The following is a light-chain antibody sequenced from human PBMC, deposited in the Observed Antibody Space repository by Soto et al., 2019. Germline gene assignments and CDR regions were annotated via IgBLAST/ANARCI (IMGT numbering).Light chain of an antibody. CDR2: EVD. CDR3: SSYTGTDNLLYV. J-gene: IGLJ1*01. CDR1: GSDIGKYNY. V-gene: IGLV2-8*01. Sequence: QPVLTQPPSASGSPGQSVTIAFTGTGSDIGKYNYDSWYQQHPGKAPKVLVYEVDRPPDGVPDRFSGSKSANTASLTVSGLLPEDEADYYGSSYTGTDNLLYVFGTGTKLTV.